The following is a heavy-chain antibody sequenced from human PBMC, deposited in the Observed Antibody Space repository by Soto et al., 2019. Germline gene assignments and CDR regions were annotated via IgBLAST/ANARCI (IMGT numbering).Heavy chain of an antibody. CDR1: GFSLSTSGVG. CDR3: AHRRDGGSYFR. CDR2: IYWDDDK. D-gene: IGHD1-26*01. J-gene: IGHJ4*02. V-gene: IGHV2-5*02. Sequence: QITLKESGPTLVKPTQTLTLTCTFSGFSLSTSGVGVGWIRQPPGKALEWLALIYWDDDKRYSPSLKSRLTXTXXTSKNQVVLTMTNMDPVDTATYYCAHRRDGGSYFRWGQGTLVTVSS.